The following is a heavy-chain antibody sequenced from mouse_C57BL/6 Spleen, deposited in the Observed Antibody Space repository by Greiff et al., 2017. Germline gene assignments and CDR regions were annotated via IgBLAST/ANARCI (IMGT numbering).Heavy chain of an antibody. CDR3: ARWNDGGYAMDY. J-gene: IGHJ4*01. Sequence: QVQLQQPGAELVKPGASVTLSCKASGYTFTSYWMHWVKQRPGPGLEWIGMIHPNSGSTNYNEKFKSKATLTVDKSSSTAYMQLSSLTSEDSAVYYCARWNDGGYAMDYWGQGTSVTVSS. CDR2: IHPNSGST. D-gene: IGHD2-12*01. V-gene: IGHV1-64*01. CDR1: GYTFTSYW.